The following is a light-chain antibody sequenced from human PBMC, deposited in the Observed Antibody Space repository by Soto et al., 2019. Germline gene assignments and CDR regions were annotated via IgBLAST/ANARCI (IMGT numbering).Light chain of an antibody. CDR3: QQYNSYSQT. V-gene: IGKV1-5*01. J-gene: IGKJ1*01. Sequence: MHLTQSPSTLSAPVGDRVTITCRASQSISSWLAWYQQKPGKAPKLLIYDASVLESGVPSRFSGSGSGTEFTLTISSLQPDDFATYYCQQYNSYSQTFGQGTKVDIK. CDR1: QSISSW. CDR2: DAS.